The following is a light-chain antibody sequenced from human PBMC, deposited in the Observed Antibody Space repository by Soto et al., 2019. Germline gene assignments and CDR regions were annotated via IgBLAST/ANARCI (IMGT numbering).Light chain of an antibody. CDR2: SNN. Sequence: QSVLTQPPSASGTPGQRGTISCSGSSSNIGSNTVNWYQQLPATAPKLLIYSNNQRPSGVPDRFSGSKSGTSASLAISGLQSEDEADYYCAAWDDSLVFGGGTKLTVL. CDR1: SSNIGSNT. CDR3: AAWDDSLV. J-gene: IGLJ2*01. V-gene: IGLV1-44*01.